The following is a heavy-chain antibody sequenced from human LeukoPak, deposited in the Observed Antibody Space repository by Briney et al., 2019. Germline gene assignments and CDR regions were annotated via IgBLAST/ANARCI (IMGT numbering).Heavy chain of an antibody. CDR2: ISGSGGST. Sequence: GGSLRLSCAASGLTFSSYAMSWVRQAPGKGLEWVSAISGSGGSTYYADSVKGRFTISRDNSKNTLYLQMNSLRAEDTAVYYCAIDPFEVAHPDYWGQGTLVTVSS. CDR3: AIDPFEVAHPDY. CDR1: GLTFSSYA. D-gene: IGHD2-15*01. V-gene: IGHV3-23*01. J-gene: IGHJ4*02.